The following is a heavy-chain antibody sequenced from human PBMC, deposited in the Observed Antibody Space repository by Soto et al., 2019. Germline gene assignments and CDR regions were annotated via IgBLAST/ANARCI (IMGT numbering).Heavy chain of an antibody. CDR3: ARDCISTSCYAGFDY. CDR2: IYYSGST. CDR1: GGSISNYY. D-gene: IGHD2-2*01. J-gene: IGHJ4*02. V-gene: IGHV4-59*12. Sequence: PSETLSLTCTVSGGSISNYYWSWIRQPPGKGLEWIGYIYYSGSTNYNPSLKSRVTISVDTSKNQFSLKLSSVTAADTAVYYCARDCISTSCYAGFDYWGQGTLVTVSS.